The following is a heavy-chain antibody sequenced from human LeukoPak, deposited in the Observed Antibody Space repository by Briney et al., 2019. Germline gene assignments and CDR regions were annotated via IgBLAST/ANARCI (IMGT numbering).Heavy chain of an antibody. Sequence: GGSLRLSCAASGFTFSSYEMNWVRQAPGKGLEWVSYISSSGSTIYYADSVKGRFTISRDNAKNSLYLQMNSLRAEDTAVYYCARALLDRPGAFDIWGQGTMVTVSS. CDR3: ARALLDRPGAFDI. V-gene: IGHV3-48*03. D-gene: IGHD3-10*01. J-gene: IGHJ3*02. CDR2: ISSSGSTI. CDR1: GFTFSSYE.